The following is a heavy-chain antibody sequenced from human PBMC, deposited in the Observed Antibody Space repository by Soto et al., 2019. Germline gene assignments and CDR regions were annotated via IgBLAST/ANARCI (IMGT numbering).Heavy chain of an antibody. CDR3: ARARLMYSSSPSPINWRNNYFDY. J-gene: IGHJ4*02. D-gene: IGHD6-6*01. CDR2: IIPIFGTA. V-gene: IGHV1-69*13. Sequence: GASVKVSCKASGGTFSSYAISWVRQAPGQGLEWMGGIIPIFGTANYAQKFQGRVTITADESTSTAYMGLSSLRSEDTAVYYCARARLMYSSSPSPINWRNNYFDYWGQGTLVTVSS. CDR1: GGTFSSYA.